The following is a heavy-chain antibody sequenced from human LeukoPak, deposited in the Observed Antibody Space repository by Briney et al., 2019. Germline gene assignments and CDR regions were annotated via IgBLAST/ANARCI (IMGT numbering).Heavy chain of an antibody. Sequence: GESLKISCKGSGYSFTSYWIGWVRQMPGKGLEWMGIIYPGDSDTRYSPSFQGQVTISADKSISTAYLQWSSLKASDTAMYYCARHDGDFWSGYIVDYWGQGTLATVSS. CDR3: ARHDGDFWSGYIVDY. CDR1: GYSFTSYW. CDR2: IYPGDSDT. D-gene: IGHD3-3*01. J-gene: IGHJ4*02. V-gene: IGHV5-51*01.